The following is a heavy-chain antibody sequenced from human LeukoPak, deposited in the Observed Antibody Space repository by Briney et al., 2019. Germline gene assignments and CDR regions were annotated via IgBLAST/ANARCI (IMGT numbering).Heavy chain of an antibody. CDR2: INPNSGGT. CDR3: ARDGSSSWSYYYYMDV. Sequence: GASVKVSCKASGYTFTGYYMHWVRQAPGQGLEWMGWINPNSGGTNYAQKFQGRVTMTRDTSISTAYMELSRLRSDDTAVYYCARDGSSSWSYYYYMDVWGKGTTVTVSS. V-gene: IGHV1-2*02. D-gene: IGHD6-13*01. CDR1: GYTFTGYY. J-gene: IGHJ6*03.